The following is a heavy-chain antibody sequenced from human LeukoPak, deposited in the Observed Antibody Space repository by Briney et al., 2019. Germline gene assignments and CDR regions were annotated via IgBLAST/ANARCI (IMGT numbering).Heavy chain of an antibody. CDR1: GFTFSSYS. CDR2: ISSGSSTI. D-gene: IGHD6-13*01. Sequence: GGSLRLPCAASGFTFSSYSLNWVHQAPGKGLDWVAHISSGSSTILYADSVKGRFTISRDNAKNSLHLQMNSLRDEDTSVYYCARGGGAGSWYTDYWGQGTLVTVSS. CDR3: ARGGGAGSWYTDY. V-gene: IGHV3-48*02. J-gene: IGHJ4*02.